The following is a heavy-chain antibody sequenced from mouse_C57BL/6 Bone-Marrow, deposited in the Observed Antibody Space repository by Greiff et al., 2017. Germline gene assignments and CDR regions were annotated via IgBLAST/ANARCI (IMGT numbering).Heavy chain of an antibody. CDR2: ISSGGSYT. V-gene: IGHV5-6*01. J-gene: IGHJ3*01. D-gene: IGHD2-13*01. CDR1: GFTFSSYG. Sequence: EVHVVESGGDLVKPGGSLKLSCAASGFTFSSYGMSWVRQTPDKRLEWVATISSGGSYTYYPDSVKGRFTISRDNAKNTLYLQMSSLKSEDTAMYYCADGDPWFAYWGQGTLVTVSA. CDR3: ADGDPWFAY.